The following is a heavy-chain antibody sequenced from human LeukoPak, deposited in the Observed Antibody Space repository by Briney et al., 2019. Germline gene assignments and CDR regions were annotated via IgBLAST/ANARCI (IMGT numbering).Heavy chain of an antibody. CDR3: AKDYYESTGILGGYFDY. D-gene: IGHD3-22*01. V-gene: IGHV3-23*01. J-gene: IGHJ4*02. CDR1: GFTFNTYA. Sequence: GGSLRLSCAASGFTFNTYAMYWVRQAPGKGLEWVSGISGRGDTTYYADSVKDRFTISRDNSKNKWYLQMNRLRAEDTAVYFCAKDYYESTGILGGYFDYWGQGVLVTVSS. CDR2: ISGRGDTT.